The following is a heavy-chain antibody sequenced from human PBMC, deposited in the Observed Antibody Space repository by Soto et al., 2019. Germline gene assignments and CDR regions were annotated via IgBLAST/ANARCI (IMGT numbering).Heavy chain of an antibody. Sequence: FGPTLVNPTQTLTLTCTFSGFSLSTYGVGVGWIRQPPGKALEWLALIYWDDDTRFSPSLNSRLAITKDTSKSQVVLTMTHMDPVDTATYYCAHRPGFSMAFDYWGPGSLVTVSS. J-gene: IGHJ4*02. CDR2: IYWDDDT. D-gene: IGHD3-10*01. CDR1: GFSLSTYGVG. CDR3: AHRPGFSMAFDY. V-gene: IGHV2-5*02.